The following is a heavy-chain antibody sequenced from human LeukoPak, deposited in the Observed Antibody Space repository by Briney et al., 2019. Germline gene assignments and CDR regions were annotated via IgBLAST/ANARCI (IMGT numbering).Heavy chain of an antibody. J-gene: IGHJ6*02. V-gene: IGHV3-7*01. CDR3: ARDRCSSSSCYLRYGMDL. CDR1: GFSFSSYW. Sequence: GGSLRLSCAASGFSFSSYWVRWVRQAPGKGLEWVANIKQDGSEKHYVDSVKGRFSISRDNVKNSLYLQMNSLRVEDTAVYYCARDRCSSSSCYLRYGMDLWGQGTTVTVSS. D-gene: IGHD2-2*01. CDR2: IKQDGSEK.